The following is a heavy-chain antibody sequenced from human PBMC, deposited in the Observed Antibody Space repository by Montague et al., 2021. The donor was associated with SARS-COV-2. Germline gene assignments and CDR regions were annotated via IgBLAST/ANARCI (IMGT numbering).Heavy chain of an antibody. Sequence: SETLSLTCTVSGAPLTAGTYHWAWIRQPPGQGLEWIGNIFHSGSASYNPSLKSRVTMSVDTSKKHFSLRLSSVTAADTAVYYCTRDPHDYGWFDPWGQGTLVTVSS. CDR3: TRDPHDYGWFDP. J-gene: IGHJ5*02. V-gene: IGHV4-39*02. CDR1: GAPLTAGTYH. D-gene: IGHD4-17*01. CDR2: IFHSGSA.